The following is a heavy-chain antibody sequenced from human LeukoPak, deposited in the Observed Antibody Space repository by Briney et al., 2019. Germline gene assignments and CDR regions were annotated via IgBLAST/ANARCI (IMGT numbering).Heavy chain of an antibody. CDR3: ARERRAWGEDF. CDR2: IDPSGGST. J-gene: IGHJ4*02. CDR1: GYTFTSYY. D-gene: IGHD3-16*01. Sequence: ASVKVSCKAFGYTFTSYYIHWVRQAPGQGLEWMGIIDPSGGSTLYTQKFQGRVTVTTDTSTSTVFMELNSLQSEDTAVYYCARERRAWGEDFWGQGTLVTVSS. V-gene: IGHV1-46*01.